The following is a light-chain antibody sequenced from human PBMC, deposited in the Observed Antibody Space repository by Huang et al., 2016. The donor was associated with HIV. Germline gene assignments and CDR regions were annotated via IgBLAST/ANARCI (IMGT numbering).Light chain of an antibody. V-gene: IGKV3D-15*01. CDR3: LQYSRWPPVT. CDR1: QSVTTK. Sequence: EMVMTQSPATLSASPGERATLSCRASQSVTTKLAWYQQKPGQGPRRLSYGASTRATGIPARFSGSGSGTEFTLTISSLQSEDFAVYYCLQYSRWPPVTFGQGTRLEI. J-gene: IGKJ5*01. CDR2: GAS.